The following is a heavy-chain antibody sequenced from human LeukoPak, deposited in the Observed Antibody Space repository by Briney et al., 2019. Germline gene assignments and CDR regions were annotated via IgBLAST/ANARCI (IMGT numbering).Heavy chain of an antibody. Sequence: GGSLRLSCAASGFTFSSYIMNWVRQAPGKGLEWVSTISGSSSSIHYVDSVKGRFTISRDNSKNTLYLQMNSLRAEDTAVYYCAPRERLDYWGQGTLVTVSS. CDR2: ISGSSSSI. D-gene: IGHD1-26*01. CDR3: APRERLDY. CDR1: GFTFSSYI. J-gene: IGHJ4*02. V-gene: IGHV3-21*01.